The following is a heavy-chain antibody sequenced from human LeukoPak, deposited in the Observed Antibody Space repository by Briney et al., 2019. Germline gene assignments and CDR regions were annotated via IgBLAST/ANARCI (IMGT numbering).Heavy chain of an antibody. CDR3: AKDRGRMWVQVAN. CDR2: IYSGGST. J-gene: IGHJ4*02. D-gene: IGHD2-15*01. CDR1: GFTVSSNY. V-gene: IGHV3-53*01. Sequence: TGGSLRLSCAASGFTVSSNYMSWVRQAPGKGLEWVSLIYSGGSTYYADSVRGRFTISRDDSKNTLYLQMNSLRLEDTAVYYCAKDRGRMWVQVANWGQGTLVTVSS.